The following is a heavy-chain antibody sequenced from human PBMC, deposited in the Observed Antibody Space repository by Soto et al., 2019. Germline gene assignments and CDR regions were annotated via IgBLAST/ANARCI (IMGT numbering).Heavy chain of an antibody. V-gene: IGHV3-30-3*01. Sequence: GGSLRLSCAASGFTFSSYAMHWVRQAPGKGLEWVAVISYDGSNKYYADSVKGRFTISRDNSKNTLYLQMNSLRAEDTAVYYCAREGYCISTSCPETHYYGMDVWGQGTTVTVSS. CDR2: ISYDGSNK. CDR1: GFTFSSYA. D-gene: IGHD2-2*01. J-gene: IGHJ6*02. CDR3: AREGYCISTSCPETHYYGMDV.